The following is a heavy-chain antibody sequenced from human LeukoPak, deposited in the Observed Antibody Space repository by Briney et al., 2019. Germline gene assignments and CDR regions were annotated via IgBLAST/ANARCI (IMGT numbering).Heavy chain of an antibody. V-gene: IGHV3-30-3*01. CDR1: GFTFSSYA. CDR2: ISYDGSNK. Sequence: GGSLRLSCAASGFTFSSYAMHWVRQAPGKGLEWVAVISYDGSNKYYADSVKGRFTISRDNSKNTLYLQMNSLRVEDTAVYYCAAHEYGDMDYWGQGTLVTVSS. CDR3: AAHEYGDMDY. J-gene: IGHJ4*02. D-gene: IGHD4-17*01.